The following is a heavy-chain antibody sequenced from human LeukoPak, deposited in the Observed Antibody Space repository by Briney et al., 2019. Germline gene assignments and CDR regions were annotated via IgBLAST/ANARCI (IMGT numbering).Heavy chain of an antibody. CDR1: GFTFSSYA. CDR2: ISGSGGST. Sequence: QPGGSLRLSCAASGFTFSSYAMSWVRQAPGKGLEWVSSISGSGGSTYYADSVKGRFTISRDNSKNTLYLQMNSLRADDTAVYYCAKDLATLVGTASSLDYWGQGTLVTVSS. CDR3: AKDLATLVGTASSLDY. J-gene: IGHJ4*02. D-gene: IGHD1-26*01. V-gene: IGHV3-23*01.